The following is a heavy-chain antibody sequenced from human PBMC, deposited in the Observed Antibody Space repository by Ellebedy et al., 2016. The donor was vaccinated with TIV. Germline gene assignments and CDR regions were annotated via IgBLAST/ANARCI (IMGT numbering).Heavy chain of an antibody. CDR1: GFTFSAFA. Sequence: GESLKISCAASGFTFSAFAMGWVRQTPGKGLEWVSGMHGSGRGISYSESVKGRFIISRDNSKNILYLQMKRLRAEDTAIYYCAKDQVAGDGRWVFDSWGQGTVVTVSS. J-gene: IGHJ3*01. D-gene: IGHD5-24*01. V-gene: IGHV3-23*01. CDR2: MHGSGRGI. CDR3: AKDQVAGDGRWVFDS.